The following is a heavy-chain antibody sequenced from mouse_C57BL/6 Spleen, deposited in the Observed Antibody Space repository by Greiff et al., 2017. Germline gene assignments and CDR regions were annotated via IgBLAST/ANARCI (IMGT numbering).Heavy chain of an antibody. Sequence: VKLQQPGAELVKPGASVKMSCKASGYTFTSYWITWVKQRPGQGLEWIGDIYPGSGSTNYNEKFKSKATLTVDTSASTAYMQLSSLTSEDSAVYYCARTPDGNFDYWGQGTTLTVSS. CDR2: IYPGSGST. CDR1: GYTFTSYW. D-gene: IGHD2-3*01. J-gene: IGHJ2*01. CDR3: ARTPDGNFDY. V-gene: IGHV1-55*01.